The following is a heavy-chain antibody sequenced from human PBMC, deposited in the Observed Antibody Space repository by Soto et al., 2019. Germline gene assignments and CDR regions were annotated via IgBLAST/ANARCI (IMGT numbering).Heavy chain of an antibody. Sequence: GRSLRLSCAASGFTFSDYYLHWVRQAPGKGLQWVALISYDGSKKDYADSVNGRFSVSRDNSRNTLYLQMSGLSAEDTAVYYCAKSPDFLCSSANCYRYYFDYWSQGTLVTVSS. CDR1: GFTFSDYY. J-gene: IGHJ4*02. CDR2: ISYDGSKK. D-gene: IGHD2-2*02. CDR3: AKSPDFLCSSANCYRYYFDY. V-gene: IGHV3-30-3*02.